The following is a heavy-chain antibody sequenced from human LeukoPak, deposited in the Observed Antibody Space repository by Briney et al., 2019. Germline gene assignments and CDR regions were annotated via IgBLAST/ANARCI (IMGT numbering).Heavy chain of an antibody. Sequence: GGSLRLSCAASKFTLSRYEMNWVRQAPGKGLEWVSYISSSGSTIYYADSVKGRFTISRDNAKNSLYLQINSLRAEDTAVYYCARAVIDYYDSSGYSRYFDYWGQGTLVTVSS. D-gene: IGHD3-22*01. CDR1: KFTLSRYE. V-gene: IGHV3-48*03. CDR3: ARAVIDYYDSSGYSRYFDY. J-gene: IGHJ4*02. CDR2: ISSSGSTI.